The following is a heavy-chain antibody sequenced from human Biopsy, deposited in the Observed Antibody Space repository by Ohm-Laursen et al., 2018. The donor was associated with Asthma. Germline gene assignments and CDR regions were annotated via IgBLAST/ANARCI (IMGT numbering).Heavy chain of an antibody. CDR1: GAYIETPYYH. Sequence: SQTLCLPCTLCGAYIETPYYHWAWIRQSPGKGLEWIGFGFYNGTTHYSRPLESHLYISIYTARNEFSMRLRSLTAADTAVYFCARVSSFGDVYYGIDVWGPGTIVSV. V-gene: IGHV4-30-4*01. CDR3: ARVSSFGDVYYGIDV. J-gene: IGHJ6*02. CDR2: GFYNGTT. D-gene: IGHD4-17*01.